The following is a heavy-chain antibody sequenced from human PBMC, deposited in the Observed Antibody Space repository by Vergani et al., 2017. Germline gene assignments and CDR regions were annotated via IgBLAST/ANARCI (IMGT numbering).Heavy chain of an antibody. V-gene: IGHV3-23*01. D-gene: IGHD2-2*01. Sequence: QLLESGGGLIQPGGSLRLSCAASGFTFNSYAMTWVRQAPGKGLEWVSGINNNGGSTYYADSVKGRFSISRDNSKNTLYLQMTDLRAEDTATYYCAKVCGSTSCPYGGGAFDVWGHGTMVTVSS. J-gene: IGHJ3*01. CDR1: GFTFNSYA. CDR3: AKVCGSTSCPYGGGAFDV. CDR2: INNNGGST.